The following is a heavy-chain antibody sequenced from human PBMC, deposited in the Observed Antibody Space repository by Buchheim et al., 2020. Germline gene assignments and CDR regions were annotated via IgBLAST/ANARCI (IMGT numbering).Heavy chain of an antibody. J-gene: IGHJ4*02. D-gene: IGHD5-24*01. CDR1: GDSISRDQYS. Sequence: QLHLQESGSGLVKPSQTLSLTCTVSGDSISRDQYSWGWIRQPPGKGLEWIGYIYHSGNTYYNSSLRSRVAISVDSSRNQFPLNLTSVTAADTAVYYCARGGWTNGYSWGQGIL. CDR3: ARGGWTNGYS. V-gene: IGHV4-30-2*01. CDR2: IYHSGNT.